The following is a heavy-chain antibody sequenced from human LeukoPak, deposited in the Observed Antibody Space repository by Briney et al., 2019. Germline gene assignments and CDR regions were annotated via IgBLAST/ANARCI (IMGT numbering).Heavy chain of an antibody. CDR3: ARQYYYDSSGYYYFDY. CDR2: IYHSGST. Sequence: SETLSLTCAVSGGSISSGGYSWSWIRQPPGKGLEWIGYIYHSGSTYYNPSLKSRVTISVDRSKNQFSLKLSSVTAADTAVYYCARQYYYDSSGYYYFDYRGQGTLVTVSS. V-gene: IGHV4-30-2*01. D-gene: IGHD3-22*01. CDR1: GGSISSGGYS. J-gene: IGHJ4*02.